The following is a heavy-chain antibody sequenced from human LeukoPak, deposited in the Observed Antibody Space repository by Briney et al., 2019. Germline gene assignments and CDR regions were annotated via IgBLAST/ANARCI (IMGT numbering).Heavy chain of an antibody. CDR2: IYYSGNT. CDR1: GGPISSYY. J-gene: IGHJ4*02. CDR3: ARLYSSGWYYFDY. V-gene: IGHV4-59*08. Sequence: PSETLSLTCTVSGGPISSYYWSWIRQPPGKGLEWIGYIYYSGNTNYNPSLKSRVTISVDTSKNQFSLKLSSVTAADTAVYYCARLYSSGWYYFDYWGQGTLVTVSS. D-gene: IGHD6-19*01.